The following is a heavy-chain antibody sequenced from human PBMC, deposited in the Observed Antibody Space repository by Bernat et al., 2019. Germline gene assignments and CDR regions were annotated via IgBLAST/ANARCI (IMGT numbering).Heavy chain of an antibody. CDR1: GFTFSSYS. D-gene: IGHD6-6*01. J-gene: IGHJ4*02. V-gene: IGHV3-15*01. Sequence: EVQLVESGGDLVQPGGSLRLSCAASGFTFSSYSMNWVRQAPGKGREWVGRIKSKTDGGTTDYAAPVNGRFTISRDDSKNTLYLQMNSLKTEDTAVYYCTTDGVVGEQLVLDYWGQGPLVTVPS. CDR3: TTDGVVGEQLVLDY. CDR2: IKSKTDGGTT.